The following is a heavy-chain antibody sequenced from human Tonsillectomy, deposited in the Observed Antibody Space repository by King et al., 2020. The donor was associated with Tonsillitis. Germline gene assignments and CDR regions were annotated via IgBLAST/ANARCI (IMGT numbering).Heavy chain of an antibody. V-gene: IGHV1-18*04. J-gene: IGHJ3*02. CDR3: ARDMHGSIPTFDAFNI. Sequence: VQLVLSGAEVKKPGASVTVSCKASGYTFTSHGISWLRQAPGKGLEWMGWISAYNGDTNYAQRLQGRVTMTRDTSTSTAYMELRSLRSDDTAVYYCARDMHGSIPTFDAFNICGQGTMVTVSS. CDR1: GYTFTSHG. CDR2: ISAYNGDT. D-gene: IGHD2-2*01.